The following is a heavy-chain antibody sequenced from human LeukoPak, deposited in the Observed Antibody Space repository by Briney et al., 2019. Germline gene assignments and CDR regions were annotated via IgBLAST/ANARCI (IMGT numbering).Heavy chain of an antibody. Sequence: ASVKVSCKASGYTFTGYYMHWVRQAPGQGLEWMGWINPNSGGTNYAQKFQGRVTMTRDTSISTAYMELSRLRSDDTAVYYCARDPSLYSSGWYTVGGYWFDPWGHGTLVTVSS. J-gene: IGHJ5*02. V-gene: IGHV1-2*02. CDR2: INPNSGGT. CDR1: GYTFTGYY. CDR3: ARDPSLYSSGWYTVGGYWFDP. D-gene: IGHD6-19*01.